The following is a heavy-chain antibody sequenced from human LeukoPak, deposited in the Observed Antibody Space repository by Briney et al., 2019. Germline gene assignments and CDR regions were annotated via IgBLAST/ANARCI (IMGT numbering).Heavy chain of an antibody. CDR2: LSSSGGST. CDR3: AKEPVATIHFDY. J-gene: IGHJ4*02. Sequence: GGSLRLSCAASGFTFSNYGMNWVRQAPGKGLEWVSALSSSGGSTYYADSVKGRFTISRDNSKNTLYLQMNSLRAEDTAVYYCAKEPVATIHFDYWGQGTLVTVSS. CDR1: GFTFSNYG. D-gene: IGHD5-12*01. V-gene: IGHV3-23*01.